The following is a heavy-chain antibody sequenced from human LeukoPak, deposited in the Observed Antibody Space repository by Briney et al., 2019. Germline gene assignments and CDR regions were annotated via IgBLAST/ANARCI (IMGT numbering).Heavy chain of an antibody. CDR2: ISSSSSYI. D-gene: IGHD6-13*01. CDR1: GFTFSSYS. Sequence: GGSLRLSCAASGFTFSSYSMNWVRQAPGKGLEWVSSISSSSSYIYYADSVKGRFTISRDNSKNTLYLQMNGLRAEDTAVYYCAKLGATYSSSGVDYWGQGTLVTVSS. CDR3: AKLGATYSSSGVDY. V-gene: IGHV3-21*04. J-gene: IGHJ4*02.